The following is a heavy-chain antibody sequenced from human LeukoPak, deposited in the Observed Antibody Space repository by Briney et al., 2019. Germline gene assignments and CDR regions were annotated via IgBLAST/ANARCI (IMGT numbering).Heavy chain of an antibody. CDR1: GFTFSSYG. CDR3: APNTVTTD. J-gene: IGHJ4*02. Sequence: PGGSLRLSCAASGFTFSSYGMHWVRQAPGKGLEWVAVISYDGSNKYYADSVKGRFTISRDNSKNTLYLQMNSLRAEDTAVYYCAPNTVTTDWGQGTLVTVSS. V-gene: IGHV3-30*03. D-gene: IGHD4-17*01. CDR2: ISYDGSNK.